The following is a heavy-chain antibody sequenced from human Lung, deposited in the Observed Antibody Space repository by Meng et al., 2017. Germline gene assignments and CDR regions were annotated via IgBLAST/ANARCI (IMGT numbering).Heavy chain of an antibody. CDR1: GGSFSDYY. J-gene: IGHJ4*02. V-gene: IGHV4-34*01. CDR2: INHSGST. D-gene: IGHD4-11*01. Sequence: QVQLQPWGAGLLNPSVTLFLTCGVSGGSFSDYYWSWIRQPPGKGLEWIGEINHSGSTNYNPSLESRDTISVDTSQNNLSLKLSSVTAADSAVYYCARGPTTMAHDFDYWGQGTLVTVSS. CDR3: ARGPTTMAHDFDY.